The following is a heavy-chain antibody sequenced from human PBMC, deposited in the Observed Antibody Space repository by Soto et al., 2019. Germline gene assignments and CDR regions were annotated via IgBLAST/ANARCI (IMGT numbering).Heavy chain of an antibody. CDR2: IFHSGSI. V-gene: IGHV4-31*03. D-gene: IGHD1-26*01. J-gene: IGHJ4*02. CDR1: GGWIGSGDYY. CDR3: PRDLAKGGGSAGFDH. Sequence: ASEPLSLSCTVVGGWIGSGDYYWNWIRQIPGKDREWIGYIFHSGSIYKTPSLKSRVTMSVDKSENQFSLKLASVTNLTYVDAAVYYCPRDLAKGGGSAGFDHLRQGTLVTVSS.